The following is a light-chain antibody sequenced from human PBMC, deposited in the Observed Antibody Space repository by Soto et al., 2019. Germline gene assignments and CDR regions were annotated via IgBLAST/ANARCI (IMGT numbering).Light chain of an antibody. CDR2: SAS. CDR1: QSLRNKY. Sequence: EIVLTQSPGTLSLSPGERATLSCRASQSLRNKYLAWYQPKPGQTPMLLIHSASSMATGIPDRFSGSGSGTDFTLTISRLEPEDFAVYYCQQFNNSPLTFGGGTKVEIK. V-gene: IGKV3-20*01. CDR3: QQFNNSPLT. J-gene: IGKJ4*01.